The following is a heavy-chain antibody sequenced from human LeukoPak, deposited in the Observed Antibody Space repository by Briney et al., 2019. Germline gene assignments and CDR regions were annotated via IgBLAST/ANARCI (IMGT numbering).Heavy chain of an antibody. CDR3: AKERGDY. Sequence: GGSLRLPCAASGFTFSNYAMSWVRQAPGKGLEWVSGISWNSGSIGYADSVKGRFTISRDNAKNSLYLQMNSLRAEDTALYYCAKERGDYWGQGTLVTVSS. CDR2: ISWNSGSI. V-gene: IGHV3-9*01. J-gene: IGHJ4*02. CDR1: GFTFSNYA.